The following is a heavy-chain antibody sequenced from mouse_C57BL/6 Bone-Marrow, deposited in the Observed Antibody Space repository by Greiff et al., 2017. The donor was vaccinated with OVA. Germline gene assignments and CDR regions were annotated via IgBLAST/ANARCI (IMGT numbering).Heavy chain of an antibody. J-gene: IGHJ3*01. CDR2: IRNKANGYTT. Sequence: EVKLVESGGGLVQPGGSLSLSCAASGFTFTDYYMSWVRQPPGKALEWLGFIRNKANGYTTEYSASVKGRFTISRDNSQCILYLQMNALRAEDSATYFCARSRYYGSSPAWFAYWGQGTLVTVSA. V-gene: IGHV7-3*01. D-gene: IGHD1-1*01. CDR3: ARSRYYGSSPAWFAY. CDR1: GFTFTDYY.